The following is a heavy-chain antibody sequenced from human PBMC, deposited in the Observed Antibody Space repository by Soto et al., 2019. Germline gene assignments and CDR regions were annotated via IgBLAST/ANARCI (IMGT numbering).Heavy chain of an antibody. D-gene: IGHD2-2*01. CDR2: IKTKTDGGKT. J-gene: IGHJ3*02. Sequence: PGGSLRLSCAASGFTFNDACMTWVRQPPGKGLEWVGRIKTKTDGGKTDYAAPVKGRFTISRDDSKNTVYLQMNSLKIEDTGVYYCTTERCTGTNCYVKNAFDSWGQGTMVTVSS. V-gene: IGHV3-15*01. CDR1: GFTFNDAC. CDR3: TTERCTGTNCYVKNAFDS.